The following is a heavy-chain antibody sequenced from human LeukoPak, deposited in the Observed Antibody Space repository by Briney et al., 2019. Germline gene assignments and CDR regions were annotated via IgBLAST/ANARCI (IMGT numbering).Heavy chain of an antibody. D-gene: IGHD5-24*01. CDR3: AIFSGEMATSDFDY. Sequence: PGGSLRLSCAASGFSFDDYGMSWVRQAPGKGLEWVSGISGSGAFTYYADSAKGRFTISRDNAKNSLYLQMNSLRAEDTAVYYCAIFSGEMATSDFDYWGQGTLVTVSS. CDR1: GFSFDDYG. V-gene: IGHV3-20*04. J-gene: IGHJ4*02. CDR2: ISGSGAFT.